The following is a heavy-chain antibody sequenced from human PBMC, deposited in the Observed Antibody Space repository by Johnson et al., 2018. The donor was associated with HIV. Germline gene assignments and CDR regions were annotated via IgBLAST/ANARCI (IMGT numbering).Heavy chain of an antibody. CDR2: ISSSGSTK. CDR1: GFTFSDYY. D-gene: IGHD3-3*01. V-gene: IGHV3-11*01. Sequence: QVQLVESGGGLVKPGGSLRLSCAVSGFTFSDYYMSWIRQAPGKGLEWVSYISSSGSTKYYADSMKGRFTISRDNSKNTLYLQMNSLRAEDTAVYYCAIVGIFGVAPDDAFDIWGQGTMVTVSS. CDR3: AIVGIFGVAPDDAFDI. J-gene: IGHJ3*02.